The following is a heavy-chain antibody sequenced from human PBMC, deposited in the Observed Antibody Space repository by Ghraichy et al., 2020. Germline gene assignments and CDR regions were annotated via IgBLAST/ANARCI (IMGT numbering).Heavy chain of an antibody. CDR2: ISGSGGST. CDR3: AKDVPVVPAANFYYYYYYGMDV. J-gene: IGHJ6*02. V-gene: IGHV3-23*01. D-gene: IGHD2-2*01. Sequence: GGSLRLSCAASGFTFSSYAMSWVRQAPGKGLEWVSAISGSGGSTYYADSVKGRFTISRDNSKNTLYLQMNSLRAEDTAVYYCAKDVPVVPAANFYYYYYYGMDVWGQGTTVTVSS. CDR1: GFTFSSYA.